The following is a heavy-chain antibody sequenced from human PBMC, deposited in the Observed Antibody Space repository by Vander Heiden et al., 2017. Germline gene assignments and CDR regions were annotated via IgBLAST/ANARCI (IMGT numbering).Heavy chain of an antibody. CDR3: ARVVPAALYYYGMDV. D-gene: IGHD2-2*01. J-gene: IGHJ6*02. Sequence: EVQLVESGGGLVQPGGSLSLSCAASGFTFSGYGMRWVRQAPGKGLVWVSRINSDGSSTSYADSVKGRFTISRDNAKNTLYLQMNSLRAEDTAVYYCARVVPAALYYYGMDVWGQGTTVTVSS. V-gene: IGHV3-74*01. CDR2: INSDGSST. CDR1: GFTFSGYG.